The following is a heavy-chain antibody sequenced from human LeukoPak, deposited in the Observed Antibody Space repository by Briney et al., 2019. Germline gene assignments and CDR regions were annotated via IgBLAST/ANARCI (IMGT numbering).Heavy chain of an antibody. V-gene: IGHV1-46*01. J-gene: IGHJ5*02. Sequence: ASVKVSCKASGYTFTSYYMHWVRQAPGQGLEWMGIINPTSGTTTYSQKFQGRITMTRDMSTSTVYMELSSLRSEDTAVYYCARDSKHKSPEYCSSTSCFGSWFDPWGQGTLVTVSS. CDR2: INPTSGTT. D-gene: IGHD2-2*01. CDR1: GYTFTSYY. CDR3: ARDSKHKSPEYCSSTSCFGSWFDP.